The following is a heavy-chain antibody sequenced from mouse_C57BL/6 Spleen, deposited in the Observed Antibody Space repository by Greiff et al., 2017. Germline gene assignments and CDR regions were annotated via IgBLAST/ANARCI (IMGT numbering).Heavy chain of an antibody. D-gene: IGHD2-3*01. J-gene: IGHJ2*01. CDR1: GYTFTSYW. CDR2: IDPSDSYT. V-gene: IGHV1-69*01. CDR3: AIYDGSFDD. Sequence: VTLQQPGAELVMPGASVKLSCKASGYTFTSYWMHWVKQRPGQGLEWIGEIDPSDSYTNYNQKFKGKSTLTVDKSSSTAYMQLSSLTSEDSAVYYCAIYDGSFDDWGQGTTLTVSS.